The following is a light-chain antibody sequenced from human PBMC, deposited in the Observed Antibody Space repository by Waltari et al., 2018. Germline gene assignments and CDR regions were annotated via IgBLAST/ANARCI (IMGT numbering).Light chain of an antibody. CDR3: SSYAGSNEV. V-gene: IGLV2-8*01. J-gene: IGLJ2*01. CDR2: EVS. Sequence: QSALTQPPSASGSPGQSVTISCTGTSSDVGGYNSVPWYPQHPGKAPKPMIYEVSKRPSGFPDRFSGSKSGNTASLTVSGLQAEDEADYYCSSYAGSNEVFGGGTKLTVL. CDR1: SSDVGGYNS.